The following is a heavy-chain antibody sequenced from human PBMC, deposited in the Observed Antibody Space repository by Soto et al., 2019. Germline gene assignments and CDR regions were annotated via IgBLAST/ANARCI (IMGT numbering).Heavy chain of an antibody. V-gene: IGHV4-31*03. J-gene: IGHJ5*02. Sequence: PSETLSLTCSVSGAALNSGNYYWSWLRQVPGKGLEWIGHIYVTGAVDYNPSLRDRITISQDTSERQFSLNLRLVTAADTAVYYWARLRIATNNYKWFDPWGQGTLVTVSS. CDR3: ARLRIATNNYKWFDP. D-gene: IGHD2-21*01. CDR1: GAALNSGNYY. CDR2: IYVTGAV.